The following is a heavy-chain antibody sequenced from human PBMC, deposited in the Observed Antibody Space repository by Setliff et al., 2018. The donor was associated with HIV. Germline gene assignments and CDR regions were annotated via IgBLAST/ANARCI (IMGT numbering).Heavy chain of an antibody. V-gene: IGHV4-59*01. J-gene: IGHJ5*02. CDR3: ARGGTSSNWFDP. CDR2: IYNSEMI. D-gene: IGHD1-26*01. CDR1: GASISSDT. Sequence: SETLSLTCTVSGASISSDTWSWIRLPPGKGLQWIGFIYNSEMINYNPSLKSRVSMSLDTSKNQFSLKLTSVTAADTAVYYCARGGTSSNWFDPWGQGTLVTVSS.